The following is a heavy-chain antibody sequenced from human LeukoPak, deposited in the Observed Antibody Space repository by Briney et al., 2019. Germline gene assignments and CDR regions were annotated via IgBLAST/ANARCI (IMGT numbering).Heavy chain of an antibody. CDR1: GFTFSSYE. J-gene: IGHJ4*02. CDR2: ISSSGSTM. D-gene: IGHD4-17*01. Sequence: GGSLRLSCAASGFTFSSYEMNWVRQAPGKGLEWVSYISSSGSTMYYADSVKGRFTISRDNSKNTLYLQMNSLRAEDTAVYYCAKDNGDYFEGSHDYWGQGTLVTVSS. CDR3: AKDNGDYFEGSHDY. V-gene: IGHV3-48*03.